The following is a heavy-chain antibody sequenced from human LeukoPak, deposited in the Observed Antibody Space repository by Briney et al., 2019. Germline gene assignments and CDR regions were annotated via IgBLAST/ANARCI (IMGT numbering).Heavy chain of an antibody. CDR3: AKDVGGVATLNY. V-gene: IGHV3-30*18. D-gene: IGHD2-8*02. CDR2: ISYDGSNK. Sequence: GGSLRLSCAASGITPSSYGMHWVRQAPGQGLEGGAVISYDGSNKYYADSVKGRFTISKDNSKNTLYLQMNSLRAEDTAVYYCAKDVGGVATLNYWGQGTLVTVSS. J-gene: IGHJ4*02. CDR1: GITPSSYG.